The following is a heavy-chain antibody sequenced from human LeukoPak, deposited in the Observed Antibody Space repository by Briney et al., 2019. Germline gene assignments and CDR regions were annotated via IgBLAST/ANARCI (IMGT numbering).Heavy chain of an antibody. CDR2: IYYSGST. D-gene: IGHD3-22*01. CDR3: ARDRYYYDSSGFRYFDY. V-gene: IGHV4-59*01. J-gene: IGHJ4*02. Sequence: SETLSLTCTVSGGSISSYYWSWIRQPPGKGLEWIGYIYYSGSTNYNPSLKSRVTISVDTSKNQFSLKLSSVTAADTAVYYCARDRYYYDSSGFRYFDYWGQGTLVTVSS. CDR1: GGSISSYY.